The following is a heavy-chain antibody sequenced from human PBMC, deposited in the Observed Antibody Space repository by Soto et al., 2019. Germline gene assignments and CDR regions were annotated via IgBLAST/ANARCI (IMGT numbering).Heavy chain of an antibody. CDR2: ISYDGSNK. Sequence: HGGSMRLSCAACGFTLSSYGMHGVRQAPGKGLEWVAVISYDGSNKYYADSVKGRFTISRDNSKNTLYLQMNSLRAEDTAVYYCAVPRDFWGQGTLVTVSS. CDR1: GFTLSSYG. J-gene: IGHJ4*02. V-gene: IGHV3-30*03. CDR3: AVPRDF.